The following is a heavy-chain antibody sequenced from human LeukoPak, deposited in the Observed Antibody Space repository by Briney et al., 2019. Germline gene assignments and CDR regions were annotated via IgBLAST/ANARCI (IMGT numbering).Heavy chain of an antibody. D-gene: IGHD3-9*01. Sequence: ASVKVSCKASGYTFTGYYMHWVRQAPGQGLEWMGWINPNSGGTNYAQKFQGRVTMTRNTSISTAYMELSRLRSDDTAVYYCARVGTYYDILYYWGQGTLVTVSS. CDR1: GYTFTGYY. V-gene: IGHV1-2*02. CDR2: INPNSGGT. J-gene: IGHJ4*02. CDR3: ARVGTYYDILYY.